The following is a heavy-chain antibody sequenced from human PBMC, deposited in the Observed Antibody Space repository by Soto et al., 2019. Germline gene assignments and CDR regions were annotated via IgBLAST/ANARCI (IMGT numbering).Heavy chain of an antibody. CDR1: GFTFSSYA. Sequence: VQLLESGGGLVQPGGSLRLSCAASGFTFSSYAMSWVRQAPGKGLEWVSAISGSGGSTYYADSVKGRFTISRDNSKNTLYLQMNSLRAEDTAVYYCAKTGYYYGSGSYPIDYWGQGTLVTVSS. J-gene: IGHJ4*02. D-gene: IGHD3-10*01. CDR2: ISGSGGST. CDR3: AKTGYYYGSGSYPIDY. V-gene: IGHV3-23*01.